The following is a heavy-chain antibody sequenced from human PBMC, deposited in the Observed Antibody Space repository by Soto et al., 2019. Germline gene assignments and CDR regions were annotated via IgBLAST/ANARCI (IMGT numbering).Heavy chain of an antibody. CDR3: AKEGGSYYYYYYGMDV. Sequence: GGSLRLSCAASGFTFSTYAFSWVRQAPGEGLEWVSAISGSGGSTYYADSVKGRFTISRDNSKNTLYLQMNSLRAEDTAVYYCAKEGGSYYYYYYGMDVWGQGTTVTVSS. CDR1: GFTFSTYA. CDR2: ISGSGGST. V-gene: IGHV3-23*01. D-gene: IGHD1-26*01. J-gene: IGHJ6*02.